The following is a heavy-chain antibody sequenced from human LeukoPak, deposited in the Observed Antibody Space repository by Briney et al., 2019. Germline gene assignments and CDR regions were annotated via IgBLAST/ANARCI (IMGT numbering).Heavy chain of an antibody. CDR3: ARGSYLSWNY. V-gene: IGHV1-69*04. CDR1: GGTFSSYA. Sequence: GASAKVSCKASGGTFSSYAISWVRQAPGQGLEWMGRIIPILGIANYAQKFQGRVTITADKSTSTAYMELSSLRSEDTAVYYCARGSYLSWNYWGQGTLVTVSS. J-gene: IGHJ4*02. D-gene: IGHD1-26*01. CDR2: IIPILGIA.